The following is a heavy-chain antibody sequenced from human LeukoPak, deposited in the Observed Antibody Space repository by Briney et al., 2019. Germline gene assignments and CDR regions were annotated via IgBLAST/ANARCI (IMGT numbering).Heavy chain of an antibody. CDR1: GGSFRSSNYH. CDR2: IDCSGIT. V-gene: IGHV4-39*07. CDR3: ANYASGNYYRGIDY. D-gene: IGHD1-26*01. J-gene: IGHJ4*02. Sequence: KTSETLSLTCTVPGGSFRSSNYHWGWISQPPGRGLEWLGAIDCSGITYYNPSLKSRVTISADTSRNQFSLKLSSVTAADTALYYCANYASGNYYRGIDYWGQGTLVTVSS.